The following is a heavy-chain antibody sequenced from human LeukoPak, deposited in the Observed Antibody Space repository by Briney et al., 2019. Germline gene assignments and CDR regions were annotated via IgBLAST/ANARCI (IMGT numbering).Heavy chain of an antibody. Sequence: PGGSLRLSCAASGFTFSSYDMSWVRQAPGKGLEWVSAISGSGGGTYYADSVKGRFTISRDNSKNTLYLQMNSLRAEDTAVYYCAKRGPRPGRWSDAFDIWGQGTMVTVSS. CDR1: GFTFSSYD. CDR2: ISGSGGGT. D-gene: IGHD4-23*01. V-gene: IGHV3-23*01. CDR3: AKRGPRPGRWSDAFDI. J-gene: IGHJ3*02.